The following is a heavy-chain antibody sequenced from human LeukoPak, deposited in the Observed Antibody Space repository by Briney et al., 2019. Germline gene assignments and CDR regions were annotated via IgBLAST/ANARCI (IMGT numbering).Heavy chain of an antibody. Sequence: TSETLSLTCTVSGGSISGFYWSWIRQPAGKGLEWIGRIYSSGSTNYNSSLKSRVIMSVDTSKNQFSLKLSSVTAADTAVYYCARTKGGYEFLLDYWGQGTLVTVSS. V-gene: IGHV4-4*07. CDR2: IYSSGST. CDR3: ARTKGGYEFLLDY. D-gene: IGHD5-12*01. CDR1: GGSISGFY. J-gene: IGHJ4*02.